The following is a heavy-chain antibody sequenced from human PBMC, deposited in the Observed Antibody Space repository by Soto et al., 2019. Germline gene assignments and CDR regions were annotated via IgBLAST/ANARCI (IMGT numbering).Heavy chain of an antibody. CDR3: ARDLVSTIGDFDF. CDR2: INPNSGAT. CDR1: GYTFIGYY. Sequence: GASVKVSCKASGYTFIGYYIHWVRRAPGQGLEWMGWINPNSGATNYAQKFQGWVTMTRDTSITTAYMELSRLRSDDTAVYYCARDLVSTIGDFDFWGQGTLVTVSS. J-gene: IGHJ4*02. D-gene: IGHD5-12*01. V-gene: IGHV1-2*04.